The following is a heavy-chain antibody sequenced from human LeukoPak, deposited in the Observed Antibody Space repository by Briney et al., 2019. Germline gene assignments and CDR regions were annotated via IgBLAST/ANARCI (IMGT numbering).Heavy chain of an antibody. CDR2: IYPGDSDT. CDR1: GYSFTSYW. J-gene: IGHJ3*02. CDR3: ARPSERWLPQNAFDI. D-gene: IGHD5-12*01. Sequence: GESLKISCKGSGYSFTSYWIGWVRQMPGKGLEWMGIIYPGDSDTRYSPSFQGQVTISADKSISTAYLQWSSLKASDTAMYYCARPSERWLPQNAFDIWGQGTMVTVFS. V-gene: IGHV5-51*01.